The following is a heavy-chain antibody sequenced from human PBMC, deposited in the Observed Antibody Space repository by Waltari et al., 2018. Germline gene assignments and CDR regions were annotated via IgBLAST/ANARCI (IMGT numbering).Heavy chain of an antibody. Sequence: EVQLVESGGGLIQPGGSLRLSCAASGFTVSSHYMSWVRQARGKGREWVVVISSVGSTNYADSVKGRFTIARDNAKNSLYLQMNSLRAEDTAVYYCAREGLLGAFDIWGQGTMVTVSS. J-gene: IGHJ3*02. V-gene: IGHV3-53*01. CDR2: ISSVGST. CDR1: GFTVSSHY. D-gene: IGHD1-26*01. CDR3: AREGLLGAFDI.